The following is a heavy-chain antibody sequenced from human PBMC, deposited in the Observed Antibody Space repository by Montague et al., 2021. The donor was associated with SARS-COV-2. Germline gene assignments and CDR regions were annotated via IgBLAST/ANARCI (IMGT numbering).Heavy chain of an antibody. J-gene: IGHJ3*01. V-gene: IGHV4-34*01. CDR3: ARAQVTIFGVLIMLPAAGAVDV. CDR2: INHSGSS. CDR1: GGSFSDYC. Sequence: SETLSLTCAVYGGSFSDYCWTWIRQPPGKGLEWIGEINHSGSSNYNPSLESRVTMSVDTSRNQFSLRLNSVSAADTAVYYCARAQVTIFGVLIMLPAAGAVDVWGQGTTVTVSS. D-gene: IGHD3-3*01.